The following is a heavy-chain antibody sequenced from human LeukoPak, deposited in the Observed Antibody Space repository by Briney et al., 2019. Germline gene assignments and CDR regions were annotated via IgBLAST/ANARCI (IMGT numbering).Heavy chain of an antibody. V-gene: IGHV4-39*01. CDR3: ARSSSSWYGDYFDY. CDR1: GGSISSSSYY. CDR2: IYYSGST. J-gene: IGHJ4*02. Sequence: SETLSLTCTVSGGSISSSSYYWGWIRQPPGKGLEWFGSIYYSGSTYYTPSLKSRVTISVDTSKNQFSLKLSSVTAADTAVYYCARSSSSWYGDYFDYWGQGTLVTVSS. D-gene: IGHD6-13*01.